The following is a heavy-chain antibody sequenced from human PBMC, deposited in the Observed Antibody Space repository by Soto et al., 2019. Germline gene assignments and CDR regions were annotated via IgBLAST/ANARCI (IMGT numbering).Heavy chain of an antibody. CDR1: GYTFTSYY. CDR3: ARAILGDYYYDSSRNWFDP. V-gene: IGHV1-46*01. CDR2: INPSGGST. Sequence: GASVKVSCKASGYTFTSYYMHWVRQAPGQGLEWMGIINPSGGSTSYAQKFQGRVTMTRDTSTSTVYMELSSLRSEDTAVYYCARAILGDYYYDSSRNWFDPWGQGTLVTVSS. J-gene: IGHJ5*02. D-gene: IGHD3-22*01.